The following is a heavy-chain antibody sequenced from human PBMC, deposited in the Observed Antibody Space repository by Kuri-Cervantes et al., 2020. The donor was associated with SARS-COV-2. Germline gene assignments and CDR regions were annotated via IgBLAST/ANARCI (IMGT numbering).Heavy chain of an antibody. CDR2: IYWDDGD. J-gene: IGHJ4*02. CDR1: GSAHSTTGVG. V-gene: IGHV2-5*02. D-gene: IGHD2-21*02. Sequence: SGAKLVKTTQTLTLTCTFTGSAHSTTGVGVGWIRQPPGKALEWLALIYWDDGDSYSPSLTSRLTITKGTSNTQVVLTMTNIDPVDTATYFCDDNFQYRLLLLDYWGQGTLVTVSS. CDR3: DDNFQYRLLLLDY.